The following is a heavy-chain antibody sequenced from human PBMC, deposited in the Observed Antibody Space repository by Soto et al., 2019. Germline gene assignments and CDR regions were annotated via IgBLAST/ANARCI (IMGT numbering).Heavy chain of an antibody. CDR2: IYYSGST. V-gene: IGHV4-59*01. CDR1: GGSISSYY. CDR3: SRWSDSSGWYGNYYYGMDV. Sequence: PSETLSLTCTVSGGSISSYYWSWIRQPPGKGLEWIGYIYYSGSTNYNPSLKSRVTISVDTSKNQFSLKLSSVTAADTAVYYCSRWSDSSGWYGNYYYGMDVWGQGTTVTVSS. J-gene: IGHJ6*02. D-gene: IGHD6-19*01.